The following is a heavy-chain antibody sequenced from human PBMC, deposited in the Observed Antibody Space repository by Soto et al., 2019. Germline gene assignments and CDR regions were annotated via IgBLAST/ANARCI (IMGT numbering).Heavy chain of an antibody. V-gene: IGHV4-59*08. CDR1: GGSISSYY. CDR3: ARAHYYYYYMDV. CDR2: IYYSGST. J-gene: IGHJ6*03. Sequence: SETLSLTCTVSGGSISSYYWIWIRQPPGKGLEWIGYIYYSGSTNYDPSLKSRVTISVDTSKNQFSLKLSSVTAADTAVYYCARAHYYYYYMDVWGKGTTVTVSS.